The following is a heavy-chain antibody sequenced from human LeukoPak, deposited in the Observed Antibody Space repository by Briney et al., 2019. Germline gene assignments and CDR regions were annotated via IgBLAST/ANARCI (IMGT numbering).Heavy chain of an antibody. V-gene: IGHV4-39*07. Sequence: PSETLSLTCTVSGGSISSSSYYWSWIRQPPGKGLEWIGEINHSGSTNYNPSLKSRVTISVDTSKNQFSLKLSSVTAADTAVYYCARSGRPRTTMMYAFDIWGQGTMVTVSS. CDR3: ARSGRPRTTMMYAFDI. CDR1: GGSISSSSYY. J-gene: IGHJ3*02. D-gene: IGHD3-22*01. CDR2: INHSGST.